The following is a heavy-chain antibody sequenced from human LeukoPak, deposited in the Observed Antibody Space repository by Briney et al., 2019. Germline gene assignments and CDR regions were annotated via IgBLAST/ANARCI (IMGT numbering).Heavy chain of an antibody. CDR1: GGSITGYH. Sequence: PSETPSLTCTVSGGSITGYHWSWIRQPPGKGLEWIGYIYSSETTEYKPSLKSRVTISADTPKNQFSLKLTSVTAADTAIYYCARRNDFDIWGQGTMVTVSS. CDR3: ARRNDFDI. V-gene: IGHV4-4*08. J-gene: IGHJ3*02. CDR2: IYSSETT.